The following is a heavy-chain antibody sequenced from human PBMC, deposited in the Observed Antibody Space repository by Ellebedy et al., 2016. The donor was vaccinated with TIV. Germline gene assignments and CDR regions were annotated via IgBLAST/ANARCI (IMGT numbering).Heavy chain of an antibody. CDR1: GFTFSSYG. Sequence: GESLKISCAASGFTFSSYGMHWVRQAPGKGLEWVAVISYDGSNKYYADSVKGRFTISRDNSKNTLYLQMNSLRAADTAVYYCAREHIVVVTANAFDIWGQGTMVTVSS. J-gene: IGHJ3*02. CDR2: ISYDGSNK. CDR3: AREHIVVVTANAFDI. V-gene: IGHV3-30*03. D-gene: IGHD2-21*02.